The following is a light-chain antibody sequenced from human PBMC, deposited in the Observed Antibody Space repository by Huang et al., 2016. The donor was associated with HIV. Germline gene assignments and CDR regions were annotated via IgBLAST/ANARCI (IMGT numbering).Light chain of an antibody. CDR1: QSVSSY. V-gene: IGKV3-11*01. Sequence: EIVLTQSPATLSLSPGERVTLSCRASQSVSSYLAWYQQKPGRAPRLLIYDASNRATGIPARFSGSGSGTDFTLTISSLESEDFAVYYCQQRSNWPRTFGQGTKVEIK. CDR2: DAS. CDR3: QQRSNWPRT. J-gene: IGKJ1*01.